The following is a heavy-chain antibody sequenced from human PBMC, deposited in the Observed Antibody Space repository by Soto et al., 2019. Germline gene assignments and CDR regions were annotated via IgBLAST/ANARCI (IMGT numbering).Heavy chain of an antibody. J-gene: IGHJ5*01. CDR2: IRPDGSEE. V-gene: IGHV3-7*03. Sequence: EVQVVESGGGLVQPGGSLRVSCVGSGFTFRSYWMSWVRQAPGKGLEWVANIRPDGSEEYYVDSVKGRFTISRDNAKNSLYLQMSSLRAEDTAVYYCAREEGATVANNGFDSWGQGALVTVSS. CDR3: AREEGATVANNGFDS. CDR1: GFTFRSYW. D-gene: IGHD4-17*01.